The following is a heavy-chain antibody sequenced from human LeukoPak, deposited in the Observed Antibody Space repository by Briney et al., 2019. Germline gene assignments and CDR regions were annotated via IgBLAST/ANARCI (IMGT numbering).Heavy chain of an antibody. J-gene: IGHJ4*02. D-gene: IGHD2-15*01. CDR1: GFTFSSYA. V-gene: IGHV3-30*04. Sequence: GGSLRLSCAASGFTFSSYAMHWVRQAPGKGLEWVAVISYDGSNKYYADSVKGRFTISRDNSKNTLYLQMNSLRAEDTAVYYCARTNIVVVVAATSDHWGQGTLVTVSS. CDR2: ISYDGSNK. CDR3: ARTNIVVVVAATSDH.